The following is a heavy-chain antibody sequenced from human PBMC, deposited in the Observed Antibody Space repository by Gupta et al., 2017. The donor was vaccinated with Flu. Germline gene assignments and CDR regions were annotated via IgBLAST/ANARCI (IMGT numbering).Heavy chain of an antibody. Sequence: EVKLLESGGGWVQPGGSLRLSCAASGFTFNSHGMRWVRQAPGKGLEWVSGITNSGESTYYADSVKGRFTISRDNSKNTLYLEMSSLRVEDTGVYFCAKPGSSDWQYFQNWGQGTLVTVSS. V-gene: IGHV3-23*01. J-gene: IGHJ1*01. CDR3: AKPGSSDWQYFQN. CDR2: ITNSGEST. D-gene: IGHD6-19*01. CDR1: GFTFNSHG.